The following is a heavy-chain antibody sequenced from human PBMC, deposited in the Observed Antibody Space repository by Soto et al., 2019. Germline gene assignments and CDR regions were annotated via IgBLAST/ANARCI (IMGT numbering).Heavy chain of an antibody. V-gene: IGHV3-21*01. Sequence: GGSLRLSCGASGFTFSSYSINWLRQAPGKGLEWVSSISSSSSYIDDADTVKGRFTISSDNAKNSLYLQMNSLRAEDTAVYYCARARGGITMVRERKNYSYGMDVWGQGTTVTVSS. D-gene: IGHD3-10*01. CDR2: ISSSSSYI. CDR1: GFTFSSYS. J-gene: IGHJ6*02. CDR3: ARARGGITMVRERKNYSYGMDV.